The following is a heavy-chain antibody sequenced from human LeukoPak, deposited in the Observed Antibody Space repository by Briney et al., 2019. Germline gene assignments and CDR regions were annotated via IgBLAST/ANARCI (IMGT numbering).Heavy chain of an antibody. CDR2: IYHSGST. J-gene: IGHJ4*02. V-gene: IGHV4-38-2*02. Sequence: SETLSLTCTVSGYSISSGYYWGWIRQPPGKGLEWIGSIYHSGSTYYNPPLKSRVTISVDTSKNQFSLKLSSVTAADTAVYYCARDPERGYSYGTIFDYWGQGTLVTVSS. CDR1: GYSISSGYY. CDR3: ARDPERGYSYGTIFDY. D-gene: IGHD5-18*01.